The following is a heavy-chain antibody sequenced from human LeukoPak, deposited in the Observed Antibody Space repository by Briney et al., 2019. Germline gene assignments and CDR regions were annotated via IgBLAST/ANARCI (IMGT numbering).Heavy chain of an antibody. CDR2: INTDGTTT. V-gene: IGHV3-74*01. Sequence: PGGSLRLSCAASGFTFSNYWMHWVRQAPGKGLVWVSRINTDGTTTTYADSVKGRFTISRDNAQNTLYLQMNSLRAEDTAVYYCARSAFLTTEYYFDFWGQGSLVTVSS. D-gene: IGHD4-17*01. CDR1: GFTFSNYW. J-gene: IGHJ4*02. CDR3: ARSAFLTTEYYFDF.